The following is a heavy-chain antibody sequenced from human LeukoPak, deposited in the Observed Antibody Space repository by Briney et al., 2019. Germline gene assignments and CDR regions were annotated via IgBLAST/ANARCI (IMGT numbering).Heavy chain of an antibody. CDR1: GGSISSSSYY. V-gene: IGHV4-61*01. CDR3: ARDSYYGSGSYGFDY. J-gene: IGHJ4*02. D-gene: IGHD3-10*01. Sequence: PSETLSLTCTVSGGSISSSSYYWGWIRQPPGKGLEWIGYIYYSGSTNYNPSLKSRVTISVDTSKNQFSLKLSSVTAADTAVYYCARDSYYGSGSYGFDYWGQGTLVTVSS. CDR2: IYYSGST.